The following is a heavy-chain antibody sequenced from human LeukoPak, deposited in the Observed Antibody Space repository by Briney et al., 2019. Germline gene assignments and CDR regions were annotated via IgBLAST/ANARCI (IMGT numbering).Heavy chain of an antibody. CDR3: ATARGGY. J-gene: IGHJ4*02. V-gene: IGHV3-23*01. CDR2: TTTSGGTT. Sequence: GGSLRLSCAASTLTFSSYAMSWVRQAPGKGLEWVSGTTTSGGTTYYADSVKGRFTISRDNSKSTLSLQMTGLRAEDTAVYYCATARGGYWGQGTLVTVSS. D-gene: IGHD2-15*01. CDR1: TLTFSSYA.